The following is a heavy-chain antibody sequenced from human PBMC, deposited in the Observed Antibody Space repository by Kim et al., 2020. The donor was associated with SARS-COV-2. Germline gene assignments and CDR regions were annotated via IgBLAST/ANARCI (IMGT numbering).Heavy chain of an antibody. CDR2: IYYSGST. CDR1: GGSISSYY. Sequence: SETLSLTCTVSGGSISSYYWSWIRQPPGKGLEWIGYIYYSGSTNCNPSLKSRVTISVDTSKNQFSLKLSSVTAADTAVYYCARLAIGSSWYVKAFDIWGQGTMVTVSS. J-gene: IGHJ3*02. V-gene: IGHV4-59*08. CDR3: ARLAIGSSWYVKAFDI. D-gene: IGHD6-13*01.